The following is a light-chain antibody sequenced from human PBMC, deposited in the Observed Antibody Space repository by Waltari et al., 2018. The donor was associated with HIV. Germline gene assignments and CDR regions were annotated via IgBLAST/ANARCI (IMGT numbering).Light chain of an antibody. J-gene: IGLJ2*01. CDR3: GTWDTSLSAGV. V-gene: IGLV1-51*01. CDR1: SSNIAHNY. CDR2: DNN. Sequence: QSVLTQPPAVSAAPGQTVTISCSGSSSNIAHNYVSWYQQLPGTPPTPRIDDNNRRSSGIPDRFSGSKSGTSATLAIAGLQTGDEADYYCGTWDTSLSAGVFGGGTKVTVL.